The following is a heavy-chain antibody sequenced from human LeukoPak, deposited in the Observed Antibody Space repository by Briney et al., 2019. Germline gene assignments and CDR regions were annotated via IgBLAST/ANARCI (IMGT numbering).Heavy chain of an antibody. V-gene: IGHV3-30*04. Sequence: GGSLRLSCAASGFTFSSYAMHWVRQAPGKGLEWVAVISYDGSNKYYADSVKGRFTISRDNSKNTLYLQMNSLRAEDTAVYYCAKDRSGGSCYYFDYWGQGTLVTVSS. CDR2: ISYDGSNK. CDR1: GFTFSSYA. D-gene: IGHD2-15*01. CDR3: AKDRSGGSCYYFDY. J-gene: IGHJ4*02.